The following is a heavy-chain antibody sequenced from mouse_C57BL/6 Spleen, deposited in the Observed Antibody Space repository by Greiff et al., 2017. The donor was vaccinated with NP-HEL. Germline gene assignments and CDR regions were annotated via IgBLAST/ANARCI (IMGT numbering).Heavy chain of an antibody. CDR1: GYSFTGYY. Sequence: VQLQQSGPELVKPGASVKISCKASGYSFTGYYMNWVKQSPEKSLEWIGEINPSTGGTTYNQKFKAKAPLTVDKSSSTAYMQLKSLTSEDSAVYYCARRGPLDYWGQGTTLTVSS. D-gene: IGHD3-3*01. J-gene: IGHJ2*01. CDR2: INPSTGGT. CDR3: ARRGPLDY. V-gene: IGHV1-42*01.